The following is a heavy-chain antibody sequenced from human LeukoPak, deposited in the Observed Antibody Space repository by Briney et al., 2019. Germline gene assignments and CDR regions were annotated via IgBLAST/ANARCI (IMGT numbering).Heavy chain of an antibody. V-gene: IGHV3-11*01. CDR3: ARGQILPSSGWREHGMDV. D-gene: IGHD6-19*01. J-gene: IGHJ6*02. CDR2: ISSSGSTI. Sequence: GGSLRLSCAASGFIFSDYYMSWIRQAAGKGLEWVSYISSSGSTIYYADSVKGRFTISRDNAKNSLYLQMNSLRAEDTAVYYCARGQILPSSGWREHGMDVWGQGTTVTVSS. CDR1: GFIFSDYY.